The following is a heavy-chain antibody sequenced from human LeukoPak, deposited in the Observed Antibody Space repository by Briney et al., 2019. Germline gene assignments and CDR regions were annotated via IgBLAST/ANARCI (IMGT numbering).Heavy chain of an antibody. D-gene: IGHD4-23*01. CDR2: IGTADDT. J-gene: IGHJ2*01. V-gene: IGHV3-13*04. CDR1: GFTFSSYD. Sequence: PAGSRRLSSVAAGFTFSSYDMQWVRHVTGNGLEWVSAIGTADDTYYPGSVRGRFTISRENAKSSLYLQMNSLRAEDTAVYYCARETLDYAGNYGWYFDLWGRGTLVTVSS. CDR3: ARETLDYAGNYGWYFDL.